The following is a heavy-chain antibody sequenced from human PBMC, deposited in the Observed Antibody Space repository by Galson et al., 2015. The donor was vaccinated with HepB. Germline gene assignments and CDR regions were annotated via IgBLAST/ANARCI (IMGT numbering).Heavy chain of an antibody. V-gene: IGHV3-23*01. CDR1: GFTFSNYA. J-gene: IGHJ4*02. CDR2: ITSSDAGT. Sequence: SLRLSCAASGFTFSNYAMIWVRQAPGKGLEWISGITSSDAGTAYADAVKGRVTITRDNSETMELQQLNRLRAEDTAIYYCAKDVSLSTVPVVAAADGWGLGTLVTVAS. D-gene: IGHD2-8*01. CDR3: AKDVSLSTVPVVAAADG.